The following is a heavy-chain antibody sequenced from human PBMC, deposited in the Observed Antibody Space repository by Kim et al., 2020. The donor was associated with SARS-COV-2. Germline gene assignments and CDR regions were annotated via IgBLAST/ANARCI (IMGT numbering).Heavy chain of an antibody. D-gene: IGHD6-19*01. CDR3: ATAGIAVAATGAFDI. Sequence: PKFQGSVTITADKSTSTAYMELSSLRSEDTAVYYCATAGIAVAATGAFDIWGQGTMVTVSS. J-gene: IGHJ3*02. V-gene: IGHV1-69*02.